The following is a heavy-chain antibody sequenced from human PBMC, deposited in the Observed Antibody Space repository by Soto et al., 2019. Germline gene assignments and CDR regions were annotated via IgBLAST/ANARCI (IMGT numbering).Heavy chain of an antibody. CDR2: INHSGST. V-gene: IGHV4-34*01. J-gene: IGHJ4*02. Sequence: QVQLQQWGAGLLKPSETLSLTCAVYGGSFSGYYWSWIRQPPGKGLEWIGEINHSGSTNYNPSLKSRVTISVDTSKNQFSLKLSSVTAADTAVHYCARGRGTWIQLWLYYFDYWGQGTLVTVSS. D-gene: IGHD5-18*01. CDR3: ARGRGTWIQLWLYYFDY. CDR1: GGSFSGYY.